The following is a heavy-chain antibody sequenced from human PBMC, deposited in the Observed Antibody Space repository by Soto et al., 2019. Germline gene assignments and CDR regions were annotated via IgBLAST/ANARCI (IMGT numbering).Heavy chain of an antibody. Sequence: EVQLAESGGGLVQPGGSLRLSCVASGFTFRSYAMNWVRQAPGTGLAWVAYISSSSSSIYYPDSVKGRFTISRDNAKNSLYLQMNSLRAEDTAVYYCARETCSSSSCSTRYGMDVWGQGTTVTVSS. D-gene: IGHD2-2*01. V-gene: IGHV3-48*03. CDR3: ARETCSSSSCSTRYGMDV. CDR1: GFTFRSYA. CDR2: ISSSSSSI. J-gene: IGHJ6*02.